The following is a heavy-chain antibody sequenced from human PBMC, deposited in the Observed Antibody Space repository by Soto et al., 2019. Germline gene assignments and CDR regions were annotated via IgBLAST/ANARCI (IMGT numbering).Heavy chain of an antibody. CDR3: AREYYDILTGPIGY. Sequence: PGGALRLSCAASGFTFSSYSMNWGCPAPGKGLEWVSSISSSSSYIYYADSVKGRFTISRDNAKNSLYLQMNSLRAEDTAVYYCAREYYDILTGPIGYWGQGTLVTVSS. D-gene: IGHD3-9*01. J-gene: IGHJ4*02. CDR2: ISSSSSYI. CDR1: GFTFSSYS. V-gene: IGHV3-21*01.